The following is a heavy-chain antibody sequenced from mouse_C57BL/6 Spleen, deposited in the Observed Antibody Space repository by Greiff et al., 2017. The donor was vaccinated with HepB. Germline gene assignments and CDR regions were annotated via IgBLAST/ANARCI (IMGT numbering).Heavy chain of an antibody. J-gene: IGHJ4*01. CDR3: ARKALPYYAMDY. CDR1: GYTFTSYW. CDR2: IHPNSGST. D-gene: IGHD2-1*01. V-gene: IGHV1-64*01. Sequence: QVQLQQPGAELVKPGASVKLSCKASGYTFTSYWMHWVKQRPGQGLEWIGMIHPNSGSTNYNEKFKSKATLTVDKSSSTAYMQLSSLTSEDSAVYYCARKALPYYAMDYWGQGTSVTVSS.